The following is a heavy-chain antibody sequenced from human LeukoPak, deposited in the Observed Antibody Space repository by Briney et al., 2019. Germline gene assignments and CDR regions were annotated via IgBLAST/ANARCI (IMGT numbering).Heavy chain of an antibody. Sequence: ISAYNGITDYAHQVQGRVTMTTDISTRTAYMELRSLRSDDTAVYYCARASRVGAPREEGYWGQGTLVTVSS. CDR3: ARASRVGAPREEGY. J-gene: IGHJ4*02. V-gene: IGHV1-18*01. D-gene: IGHD1-26*01. CDR2: ISAYNGIT.